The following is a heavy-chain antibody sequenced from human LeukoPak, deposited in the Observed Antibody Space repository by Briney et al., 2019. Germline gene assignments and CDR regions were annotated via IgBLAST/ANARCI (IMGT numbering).Heavy chain of an antibody. CDR1: GFTFSNYW. Sequence: GGSLRLSCAASGFTFSNYWMHWVRQAPGKGLVWVSRINSDGSATSYADAVKGRFTISRDNAKNTLFLQMNSLRAEDTAVYYCARDGGFCTNGVCFFDFWGQGTLVTVSS. V-gene: IGHV3-74*01. J-gene: IGHJ4*02. CDR3: ARDGGFCTNGVCFFDF. D-gene: IGHD2-8*01. CDR2: INSDGSAT.